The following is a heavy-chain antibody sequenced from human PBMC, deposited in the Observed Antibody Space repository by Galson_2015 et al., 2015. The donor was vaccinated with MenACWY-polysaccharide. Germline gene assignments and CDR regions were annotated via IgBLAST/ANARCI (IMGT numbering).Heavy chain of an antibody. Sequence: SLRLSCAVSGFTFSSYVMSWVRQAPGRGLEWVSSITDSGSSTYYVDSVKDRFTISRDNSKNTLFLQMNSLRADDTAVYYCAKGGREVDNWLDPGGQGALVTVSS. D-gene: IGHD1-26*01. J-gene: IGHJ5*02. CDR2: ITDSGSST. CDR3: AKGGREVDNWLDP. V-gene: IGHV3-23*01. CDR1: GFTFSSYV.